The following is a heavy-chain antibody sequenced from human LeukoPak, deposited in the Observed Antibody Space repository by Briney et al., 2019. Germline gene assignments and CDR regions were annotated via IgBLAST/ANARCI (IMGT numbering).Heavy chain of an antibody. CDR3: ARHVLPSITATGLDY. Sequence: GESLKISCKGSEYSFTSYWIGWVRQMPGKGLEWMGIIYPGDSDTKYSPSFQGQVTISADKSISTAYLQWSGLKASDTAIYYCARHVLPSITATGLDYWGQGTLVTVSS. CDR2: IYPGDSDT. J-gene: IGHJ4*02. CDR1: EYSFTSYW. D-gene: IGHD6-13*01. V-gene: IGHV5-51*01.